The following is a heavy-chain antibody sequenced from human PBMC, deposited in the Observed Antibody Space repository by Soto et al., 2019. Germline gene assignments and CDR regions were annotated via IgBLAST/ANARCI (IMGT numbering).Heavy chain of an antibody. CDR2: IDPSDSYT. V-gene: IGHV5-10-1*03. CDR1: GYSFTSYW. CDR3: ASRGGHDYSNPPGHSTYYYGMDV. J-gene: IGHJ6*02. Sequence: EVQLVQSGAEVKKPGESLRISCKGSGYSFTSYWISWVRQMPGKGLEWMGRIDPSDSYTNYSPSFQGHVTISADKSISTAYLQWSSLKASDTAMYYCASRGGHDYSNPPGHSTYYYGMDVWGQGTTVTVSS. D-gene: IGHD4-4*01.